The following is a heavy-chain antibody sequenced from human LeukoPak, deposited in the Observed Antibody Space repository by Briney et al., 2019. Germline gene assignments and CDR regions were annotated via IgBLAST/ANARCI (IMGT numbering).Heavy chain of an antibody. CDR2: INHRGST. CDR1: GGSFSGYY. Sequence: SKTLSLTCAVYGGSFSGYYWSWIRQPPGKGLEWIGEINHRGSTNYNPSLKSRVTVSLDTSKNQFSLKLSSVTAADTAVYYCARAPGAALDWGQGILVTVSS. CDR3: ARAPGAALD. V-gene: IGHV4-34*01. J-gene: IGHJ4*02. D-gene: IGHD2-15*01.